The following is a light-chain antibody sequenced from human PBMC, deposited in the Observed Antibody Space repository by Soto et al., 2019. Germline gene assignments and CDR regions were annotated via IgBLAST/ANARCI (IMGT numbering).Light chain of an antibody. J-gene: IGKJ4*01. CDR1: QGINTF. Sequence: AIEVSQSPSYLCTSVGDRITITCRASQGINTFLAWYQQKPGKAPKLLIYAASTLQSGVPSRFSGSGSGTDFTLTISSLQPEDFATYYCLQAYHYPLTFGGGTKVDIK. CDR2: AAS. CDR3: LQAYHYPLT. V-gene: IGKV1-6*01.